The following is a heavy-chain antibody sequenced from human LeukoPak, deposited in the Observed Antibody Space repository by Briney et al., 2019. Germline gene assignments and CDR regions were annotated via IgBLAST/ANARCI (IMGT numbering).Heavy chain of an antibody. D-gene: IGHD6-19*01. V-gene: IGHV3-7*01. J-gene: IGHJ6*03. CDR1: GFTFSSYW. Sequence: GGSLRLSCAASGFTFSSYWMSWVRQAPGKGLEWVADIKQDESEKYYVDSVKGRFTISRDNAKNSLYLQMNSLRAEDTAVYYCARGVGSGWYLEDYYYMDVWGKGTTVTVSS. CDR3: ARGVGSGWYLEDYYYMDV. CDR2: IKQDESEK.